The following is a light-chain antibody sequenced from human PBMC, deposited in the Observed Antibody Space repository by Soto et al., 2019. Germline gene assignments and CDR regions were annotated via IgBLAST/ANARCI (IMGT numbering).Light chain of an antibody. J-gene: IGLJ3*02. CDR1: SSHIGSNN. CDR2: SNN. CDR3: AAWDYRLRALV. V-gene: IGLV1-44*01. Sequence: QSVLTQPPSASGTPGQRVTISCSGSSSHIGSNNVHWYQQLPGTAPTLLIYSNNQRPSGVPDRFSGSKSGTSASLAISGLQSEDEADYYCAAWDYRLRALVFGGGTKLTVL.